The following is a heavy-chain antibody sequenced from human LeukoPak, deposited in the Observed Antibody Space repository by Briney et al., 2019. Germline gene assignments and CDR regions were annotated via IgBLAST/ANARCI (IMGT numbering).Heavy chain of an antibody. J-gene: IGHJ5*02. Sequence: ASVKVSCKASEYTFTNYAMHWVRQAPGQRLEWMGWINAGNANTKYSQKFQGRVTITRDTSASTAYMELSSLRSGDTAVYYCARLTYYYDSSGQNWFDPWGQGTLVTVSS. CDR1: EYTFTNYA. CDR3: ARLTYYYDSSGQNWFDP. D-gene: IGHD3-22*01. CDR2: INAGNANT. V-gene: IGHV1-3*01.